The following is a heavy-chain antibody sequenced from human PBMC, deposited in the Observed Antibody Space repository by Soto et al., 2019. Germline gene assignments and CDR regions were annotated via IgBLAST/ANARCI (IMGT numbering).Heavy chain of an antibody. D-gene: IGHD1-26*01. CDR2: IKSKADGGTT. CDR3: ATDEWE. V-gene: IGHV3-15*05. J-gene: IGHJ4*02. CDR1: GFDFSNGW. Sequence: QLVESGGGLVKPGGSLRLSCAASGFDFSNGWMSWVRQAPGKGLERVGRIKSKADGGTTDYAAPVKGRFTISRDDTTNTLYLQMSSLKIEDTAVFYCATDEWEWGQGTLVTVSS.